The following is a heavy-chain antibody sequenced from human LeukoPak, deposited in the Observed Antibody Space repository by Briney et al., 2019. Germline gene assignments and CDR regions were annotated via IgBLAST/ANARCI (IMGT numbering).Heavy chain of an antibody. CDR3: ARDRGWIQLWSENDAFDI. V-gene: IGHV3-21*01. J-gene: IGHJ3*02. D-gene: IGHD5-18*01. CDR1: GFTSGTYS. Sequence: GGSLRLSCAASGFTSGTYSMSWVRQAPGKGLEWVSTITSGSSLIYYADSVKGRFTSSRDNAKNSLYLQMNSLRAEDTAVYYCARDRGWIQLWSENDAFDIWGQGTMVTVSS. CDR2: ITSGSSLI.